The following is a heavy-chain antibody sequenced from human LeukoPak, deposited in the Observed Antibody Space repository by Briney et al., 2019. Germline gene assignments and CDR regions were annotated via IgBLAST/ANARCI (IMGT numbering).Heavy chain of an antibody. J-gene: IGHJ2*01. CDR2: IYSGGST. CDR3: ARDQGYGGNSQGLWYFDL. CDR1: GFTVSSNY. D-gene: IGHD4-23*01. Sequence: GGSLRLSCAASGFTVSSNYMSWVRQAPGKGLEWVSVIYSGGSTYYADSVKGRFTIPRDNSKNTVYLQMNSLRAEDTAVYYCARDQGYGGNSQGLWYFDLWGRGTLVTVSS. V-gene: IGHV3-66*01.